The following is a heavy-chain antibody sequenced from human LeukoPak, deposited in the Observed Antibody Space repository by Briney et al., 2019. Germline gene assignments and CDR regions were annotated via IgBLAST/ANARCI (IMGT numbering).Heavy chain of an antibody. CDR1: GGTFSSYA. J-gene: IGHJ4*02. CDR3: AREQQPQYYFDY. V-gene: IGHV1-69*05. Sequence: SVKVSCKASGGTFSSYAISWVRQAPGQGLEWMGGIIPIFGTANYAQKFQGRVTITTDESTSTAYMELSSLRSEDTAVYYCAREQQPQYYFDYWGQGTLVTVSS. CDR2: IIPIFGTA. D-gene: IGHD6-13*01.